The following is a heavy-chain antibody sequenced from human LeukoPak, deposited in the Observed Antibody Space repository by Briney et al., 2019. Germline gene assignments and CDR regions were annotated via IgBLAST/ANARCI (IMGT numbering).Heavy chain of an antibody. D-gene: IGHD3-10*01. J-gene: IGHJ4*02. Sequence: ASVKVSCKASGYTFTSYGISWVRQAPGQGLEWMGWISAYNGNTNYAQKLQGRVTMTTDTSTNTAYMELRSLRSDDTAVYYCARWRYRFGELLPTLWGQGTLVTVSS. CDR2: ISAYNGNT. CDR3: ARWRYRFGELLPTL. V-gene: IGHV1-18*01. CDR1: GYTFTSYG.